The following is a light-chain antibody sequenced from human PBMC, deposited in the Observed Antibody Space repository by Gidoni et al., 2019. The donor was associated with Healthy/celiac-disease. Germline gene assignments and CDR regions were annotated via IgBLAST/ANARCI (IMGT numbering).Light chain of an antibody. CDR1: RSDVCCSNY. J-gene: IGLJ1*01. Sequence: QSALTQPASVSGSPGQSITISFTGTRSDVCCSNYVSWYQQHPGKAPKLIIYDVSNRPYGVSNRFSGSKSGNTASLTISWLQAEDEADYYCSSYTSSSTRVFGTGTKVTVL. CDR3: SSYTSSSTRV. V-gene: IGLV2-14*01. CDR2: DVS.